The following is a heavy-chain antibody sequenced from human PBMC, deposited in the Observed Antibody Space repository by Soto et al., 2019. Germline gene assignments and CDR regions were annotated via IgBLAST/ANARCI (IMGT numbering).Heavy chain of an antibody. V-gene: IGHV3-66*01. CDR1: GFSVSDNY. CDR3: GRDPLWGTAMVLWYFDL. J-gene: IGHJ2*01. CDR2: IYSGGST. Sequence: PGGSLRLSCVASGFSVSDNYMSWVRQAPGKGLEWVSVIYSGGSTDYTDSVKGRFTISRDNSKNTLDLQMSSLRDDDTAVYYCGRDPLWGTAMVLWYFDLWGRGTLVT. D-gene: IGHD5-18*01.